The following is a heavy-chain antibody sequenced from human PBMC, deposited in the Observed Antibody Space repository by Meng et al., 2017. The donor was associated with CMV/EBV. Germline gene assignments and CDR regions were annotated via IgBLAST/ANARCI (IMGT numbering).Heavy chain of an antibody. V-gene: IGHV1-69*10. CDR1: GGTFSSYA. D-gene: IGHD2-2*01. Sequence: SVKVSCKASGGTFSSYAISWVRQAPGQGLEWMGGIIPILGIANYAQKFQGRVTITADKSTSTAYMELSSLRSEDTAVYYCARVECKGYCSSTAGAEEEGERGGKG. J-gene: IGHJ6*03. CDR3: ARVECKGYCSSTAGAEEEGER. CDR2: IIPILGIA.